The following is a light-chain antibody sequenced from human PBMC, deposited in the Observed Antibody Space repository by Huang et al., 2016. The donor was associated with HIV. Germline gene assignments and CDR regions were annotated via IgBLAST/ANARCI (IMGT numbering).Light chain of an antibody. Sequence: DMVMTQSPGTLSVSPGERATLSCRASQSVKKNLAGYQQKPGQAPRLLISGVSTRDTGVPARFSGNGSETEFTLTITSVQSEDSAVYYCQQYNNWPPYDFGQGTKLEIK. CDR2: GVS. CDR3: QQYNNWPPYD. J-gene: IGKJ2*01. V-gene: IGKV3-15*01. CDR1: QSVKKN.